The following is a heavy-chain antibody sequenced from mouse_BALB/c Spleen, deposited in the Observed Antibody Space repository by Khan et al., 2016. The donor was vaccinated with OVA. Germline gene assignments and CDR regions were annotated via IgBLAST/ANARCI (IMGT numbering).Heavy chain of an antibody. D-gene: IGHD1-1*01. CDR2: INPHIGET. J-gene: IGHJ2*01. Sequence: EVQLQQSGPELVRPGASVKISCTASGYSFTGYFMNWVMQSHGKSLAWIGRINPHIGETFYNPRFKDKATLTVDESSSTAHMELRSLTSEDSAVYDCTRIYRSDFDYWGQGTTLTVSS. V-gene: IGHV1-20*01. CDR3: TRIYRSDFDY. CDR1: GYSFTGYF.